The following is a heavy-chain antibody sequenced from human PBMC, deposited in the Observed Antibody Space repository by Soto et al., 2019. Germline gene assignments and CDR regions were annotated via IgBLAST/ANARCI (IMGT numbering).Heavy chain of an antibody. CDR1: GVTFNKYA. J-gene: IGHJ4*02. D-gene: IGHD5-18*01. V-gene: IGHV3-23*01. CDR3: AKEPTGYSYSHFDY. Sequence: PGGSLRLSCAASGVTFNKYAMSWVRQAPGKGLDWVSAISGSGGSAYYADSVKGRFTISRDNSKNTLYLQMNSLRAEDTAVYYCAKEPTGYSYSHFDYWGQGTLVTVSS. CDR2: ISGSGGSA.